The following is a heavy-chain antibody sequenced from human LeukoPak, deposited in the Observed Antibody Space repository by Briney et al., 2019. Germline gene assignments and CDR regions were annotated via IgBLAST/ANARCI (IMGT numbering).Heavy chain of an antibody. CDR3: ARAGAQYYDFWSGSYYFDY. V-gene: IGHV4-30-4*01. CDR2: IYYSGST. CDR1: GGSISSGDYY. Sequence: SETLALTCTVSGGSISSGDYYWSWIRQPPGKGLEWIGYIYYSGSTYYNPSLKSRVIISVDTSKNQFSLKLSSVTAADTAVYYCARAGAQYYDFWSGSYYFDYWGQGTLVTVSS. D-gene: IGHD3-3*01. J-gene: IGHJ4*02.